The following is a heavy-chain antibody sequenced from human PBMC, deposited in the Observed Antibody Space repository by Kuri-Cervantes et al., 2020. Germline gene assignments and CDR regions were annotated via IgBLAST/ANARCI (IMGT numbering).Heavy chain of an antibody. V-gene: IGHV3-23*01. D-gene: IGHD2-21*02. CDR3: AKRDSVVVTARDAFDI. CDR2: ISGSGGST. CDR1: GFTFSSYA. Sequence: GESLKISCAASGFTFSSYAMSWVRQAPGKGLEWVSAISGSGGSTYYADSVKGRFTISRDNSKNTLYLQMNSLRAEDTAVYYCAKRDSVVVTARDAFDIWGQGTMVTVSS. J-gene: IGHJ3*02.